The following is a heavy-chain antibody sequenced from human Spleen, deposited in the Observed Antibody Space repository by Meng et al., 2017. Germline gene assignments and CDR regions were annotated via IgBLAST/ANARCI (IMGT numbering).Heavy chain of an antibody. CDR3: ARHRGTFGTPFDY. CDR2: IVPIFGTP. CDR1: WDTFNNFA. Sequence: QGQRVQYGAEVRKPGCSVKVSCKSSWDTFNNFAFSWGRLSPGQGLEWIGGIVPIFGTPKYARKFQGGVAITADESTTTAYLELTSLTSEDTAIYYCARHRGTFGTPFDYWGQGTLVTVSS. J-gene: IGHJ4*02. V-gene: IGHV1-69*01. D-gene: IGHD1-14*01.